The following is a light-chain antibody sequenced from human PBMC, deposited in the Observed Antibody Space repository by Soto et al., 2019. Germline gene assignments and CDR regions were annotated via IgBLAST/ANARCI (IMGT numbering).Light chain of an antibody. CDR2: DVS. Sequence: QSALTQPRSLSVSPGQSVTISCTGTSSDVGGYNYVSWYQQHPGKAPKLMIYDVSKRPSGVPDRFSGSKSGNTASLTISGLQAEDEADYYCCSYAGSYTLPFGTGTKVTVL. J-gene: IGLJ1*01. CDR1: SSDVGGYNY. V-gene: IGLV2-11*01. CDR3: CSYAGSYTLP.